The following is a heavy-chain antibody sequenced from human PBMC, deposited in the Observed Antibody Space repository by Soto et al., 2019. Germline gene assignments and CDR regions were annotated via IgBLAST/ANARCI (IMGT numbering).Heavy chain of an antibody. CDR3: ARDSAITIFGVALASYGMDV. D-gene: IGHD3-3*01. Sequence: PSETLSLTCTVSGGSISSYYWSWIRQPPGKGLEWIGYIYYSGSTYYNPSLKSRVTISVDTSKNQFSLKLSSVTAADTAVYYCARDSAITIFGVALASYGMDVWGQGTTVTGSS. CDR2: IYYSGST. J-gene: IGHJ6*02. V-gene: IGHV4-59*12. CDR1: GGSISSYY.